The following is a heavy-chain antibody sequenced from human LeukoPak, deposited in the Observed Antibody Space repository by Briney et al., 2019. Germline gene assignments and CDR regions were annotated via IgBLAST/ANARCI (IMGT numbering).Heavy chain of an antibody. J-gene: IGHJ6*03. V-gene: IGHV3-30*03. CDR2: ISYDGSHK. Sequence: PGGSLRLSCAASGFSFSSYGMHWVRQAPGKGLEWVAVISYDGSHKSYADSVQGRFTISRDNSKNTLYLQLNSLRAEDTAVYYCAGDPLTKRGYYYYMDVWGKGTTVTVSS. CDR1: GFSFSSYG. CDR3: AGDPLTKRGYYYYMDV.